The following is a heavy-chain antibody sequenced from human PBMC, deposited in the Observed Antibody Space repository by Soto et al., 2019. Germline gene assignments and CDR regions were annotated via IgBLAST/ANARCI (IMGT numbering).Heavy chain of an antibody. CDR1: GGTFSSYA. CDR3: ARDSIAAAGTPVLPPYYYYGMDV. J-gene: IGHJ6*02. V-gene: IGHV1-69*01. CDR2: IIPIFGTA. Sequence: QVQLVQSGAEVKKPGSSVKVSCKASGGTFSSYAISWVRQAPGQGLEWMGGIIPIFGTANYAQKFQGRVTITTDESTSTANMELSSLRSEDTDVYYCARDSIAAAGTPVLPPYYYYGMDVWGQGTTVTVSS. D-gene: IGHD6-13*01.